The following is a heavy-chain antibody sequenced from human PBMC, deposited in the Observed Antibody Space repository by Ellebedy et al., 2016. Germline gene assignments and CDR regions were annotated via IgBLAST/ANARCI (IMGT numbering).Heavy chain of an antibody. CDR3: ASGRDYCSSTSCQDAFDI. CDR2: IYYSGST. D-gene: IGHD2-2*01. J-gene: IGHJ3*02. V-gene: IGHV4-39*01. CDR1: GGSISSSSYY. Sequence: SETLSLXXTVSGGSISSSSYYWGWIRQPPGKGLEWIGSIYYSGSTYYNPPLKSRVTISVDTSKNQFSLKLSSVTAADTAVYYCASGRDYCSSTSCQDAFDIWGQGTMVTVSS.